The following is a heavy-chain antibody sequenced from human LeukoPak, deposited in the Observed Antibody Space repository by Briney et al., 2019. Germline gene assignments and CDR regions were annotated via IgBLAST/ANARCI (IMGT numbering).Heavy chain of an antibody. D-gene: IGHD1-1*01. Sequence: SETLSLTCAVYGGSFSGYYWSWIRQPPGKGLEWIGEINHSGSTNYNPSLKSRVTIPVDTSKNQFSLKLSSVTAADTAVYYCARVHMGWNHWYFDLWGRGTLVTVSS. CDR3: ARVHMGWNHWYFDL. V-gene: IGHV4-34*01. CDR1: GGSFSGYY. CDR2: INHSGST. J-gene: IGHJ2*01.